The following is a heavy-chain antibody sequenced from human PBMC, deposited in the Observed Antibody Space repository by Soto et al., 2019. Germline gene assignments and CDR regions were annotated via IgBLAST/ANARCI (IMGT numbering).Heavy chain of an antibody. Sequence: HPGGSLRLSCAASGFTFSSYGMHWVRQAPGKGLEWVAVIWYDGSNKYYADSVKGRFTISRDNSKNTLYLQMNSLRAEDTAVYYCARDRLAVDTAMVVYYYYYGMDVWGQGTTVTVSS. J-gene: IGHJ6*02. D-gene: IGHD5-18*01. CDR2: IWYDGSNK. CDR1: GFTFSSYG. V-gene: IGHV3-33*01. CDR3: ARDRLAVDTAMVVYYYYYGMDV.